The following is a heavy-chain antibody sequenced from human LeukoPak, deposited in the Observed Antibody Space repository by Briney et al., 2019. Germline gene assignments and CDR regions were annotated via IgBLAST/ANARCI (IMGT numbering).Heavy chain of an antibody. CDR3: AKGQDYGSGSYYNENWFDP. J-gene: IGHJ5*02. Sequence: GGSLRLSCAASGFTFSSYAMSWVRQAPGKGLEWVSAISGSGGSTYYADSVKGRFTISRDNSKNTLYLQMNSLRAEDTAAYYCAKGQDYGSGSYYNENWFDPWGQGTLVTVSS. D-gene: IGHD3-10*01. V-gene: IGHV3-23*01. CDR1: GFTFSSYA. CDR2: ISGSGGST.